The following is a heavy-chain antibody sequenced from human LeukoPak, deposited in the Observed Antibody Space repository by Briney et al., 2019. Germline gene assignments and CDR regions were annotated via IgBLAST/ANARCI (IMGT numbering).Heavy chain of an antibody. CDR2: IKQDGSEK. J-gene: IGHJ1*01. Sequence: GGSLRLSCAASGFTFSSYWMSWVRQAPGKGLEWVANIKQDGSEKYYVDSVKGRFTISRDNAKNSLYLQMNSLKTEDTAVYYCTTDFSGYYLETFQHWGQGTLVTVSS. CDR1: GFTFSSYW. CDR3: TTDFSGYYLETFQH. V-gene: IGHV3-7*03. D-gene: IGHD3-22*01.